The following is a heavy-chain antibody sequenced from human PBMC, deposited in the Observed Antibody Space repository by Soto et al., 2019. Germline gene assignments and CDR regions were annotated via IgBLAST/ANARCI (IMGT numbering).Heavy chain of an antibody. CDR1: GGSISNSNW. D-gene: IGHD1-26*01. CDR3: AHRPIVGAAI. Sequence: QVQLQESGPGLVKPSGTLSLTCGVFGGSISNSNWWTWVRQPPGKGLEWIGEICHTGSTNYNSSLMSRVTISLDKPNNQFSLKLSSVTAADTAVYYCAHRPIVGAAIWGQGTLVTVSS. CDR2: ICHTGST. V-gene: IGHV4-4*02. J-gene: IGHJ4*02.